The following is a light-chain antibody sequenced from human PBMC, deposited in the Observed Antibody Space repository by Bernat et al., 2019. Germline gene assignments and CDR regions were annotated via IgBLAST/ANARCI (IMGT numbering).Light chain of an antibody. Sequence: EIVLTQSPGTLSLSPGERATLSCRASQSVSSNYLAWYQQKPGQAPRLLIYGASSRATGIPDRFSGSGSGTDFTLTISRLEPEDFAVYYCQQYGRSPWTVGQGTKVEIK. V-gene: IGKV3-20*01. CDR2: GAS. CDR1: QSVSSNY. J-gene: IGKJ1*01. CDR3: QQYGRSPWT.